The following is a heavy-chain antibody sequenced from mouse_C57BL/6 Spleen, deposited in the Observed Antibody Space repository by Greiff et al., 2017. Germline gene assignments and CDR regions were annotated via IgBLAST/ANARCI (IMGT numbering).Heavy chain of an antibody. CDR3: ARSYSNYLYYYAMDY. D-gene: IGHD2-5*01. Sequence: VKLQQPGAELVRPGSSVKLSCKASGYTFTSYWMHWVKQRPIQGLEWIGNIDPSDSETHYNQKFKDKATLTVDKSSSTAYMQLSSLTSEDSAVYYCARSYSNYLYYYAMDYWGQGTSVTVSS. CDR1: GYTFTSYW. J-gene: IGHJ4*01. CDR2: IDPSDSET. V-gene: IGHV1-52*01.